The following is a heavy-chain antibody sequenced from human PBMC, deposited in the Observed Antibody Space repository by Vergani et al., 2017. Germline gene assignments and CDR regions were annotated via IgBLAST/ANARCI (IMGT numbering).Heavy chain of an antibody. CDR3: ARGERLIFTRYGP. J-gene: IGHJ5*02. CDR1: GFTFNQYG. CDR2: TRNDGNNK. D-gene: IGHD3-3*01. V-gene: IGHV3-33*01. Sequence: QVQLVESGGGVVQPGRSLRLFCAASGFTFNQYGMHWVRQAPGKGLEWVAVTRNDGNNKQYADTVKGRFTISRDNSKSTMYLQMNSLRDEDTGVYYCARGERLIFTRYGPWGQGTLVTVSS.